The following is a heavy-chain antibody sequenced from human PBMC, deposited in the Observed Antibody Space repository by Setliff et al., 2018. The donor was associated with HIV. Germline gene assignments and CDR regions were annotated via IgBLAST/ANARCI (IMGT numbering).Heavy chain of an antibody. V-gene: IGHV4-59*01. CDR3: ARDSGYSFGFNYFDY. Sequence: SETLSLTCTVSGDSISSYYWSWIRQPPGKGLEWIGYIYYSGSTNYNPSLKSRVTISLDMSKNQFSLRLSSVTAADTAVYYCARDSGYSFGFNYFDYWGQGTLVTVS. J-gene: IGHJ4*02. CDR1: GDSISSYY. CDR2: IYYSGST. D-gene: IGHD5-18*01.